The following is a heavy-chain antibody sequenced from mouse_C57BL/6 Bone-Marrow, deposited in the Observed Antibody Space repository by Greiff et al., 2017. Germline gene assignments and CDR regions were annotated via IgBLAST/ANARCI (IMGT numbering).Heavy chain of an antibody. J-gene: IGHJ3*01. CDR1: GYAFSSSW. Sequence: VQRVESGPELVKPGASVKISCKASGYAFSSSWMNWVKQRPGKGLEWIGRIYPGDGDTNYNGKFKGKATLTADKSSSTAYMQLSSLTSEDSAVYFCAREGQLRLWFAYWGQGTLVTVSA. D-gene: IGHD3-2*02. CDR2: IYPGDGDT. V-gene: IGHV1-82*01. CDR3: AREGQLRLWFAY.